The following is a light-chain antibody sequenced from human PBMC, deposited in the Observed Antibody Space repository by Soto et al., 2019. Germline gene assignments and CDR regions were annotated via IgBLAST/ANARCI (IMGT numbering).Light chain of an antibody. CDR2: DAS. CDR3: QQYENLPT. V-gene: IGKV1-5*01. CDR1: QSISGW. Sequence: ASVGDTVTVTCRGSQSISGWLAWYQQNPGEASQLRIYDASALPRGVPSRLSGSGSRTKFTLTSASLQPDDSATYYCQQYENLPTFGQGTRLEI. J-gene: IGKJ5*01.